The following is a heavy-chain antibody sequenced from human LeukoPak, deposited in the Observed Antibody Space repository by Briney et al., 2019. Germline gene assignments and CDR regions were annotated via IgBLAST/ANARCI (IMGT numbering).Heavy chain of an antibody. Sequence: SVKVSCKASGGTFSNYAISWVRQAPGQGLEWMGGIIPMFGKTNYAQKFQDRVTITSDESTSTAYMELSSLRSEDTAVYYCAKEDLESLRGYFDYWGQGTLVTVSS. D-gene: IGHD3-3*01. J-gene: IGHJ4*02. CDR1: GGTFSNYA. CDR3: AKEDLESLRGYFDY. CDR2: IIPMFGKT. V-gene: IGHV1-69*13.